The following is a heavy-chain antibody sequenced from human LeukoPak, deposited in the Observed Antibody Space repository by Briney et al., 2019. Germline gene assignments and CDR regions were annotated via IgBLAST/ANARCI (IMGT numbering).Heavy chain of an antibody. Sequence: ASVKVSCKASGYTFTGNYIHWVRQAPGQGLEWMGWISAYNGNTNYAQKLQGRVTMTTDTSTSTAYMELRSLRSDDTAVYYCARDTTVVRGVPHYFDYWGQGTLVTVSS. CDR2: ISAYNGNT. CDR3: ARDTTVVRGVPHYFDY. J-gene: IGHJ4*02. CDR1: GYTFTGNY. D-gene: IGHD3-10*01. V-gene: IGHV1-18*04.